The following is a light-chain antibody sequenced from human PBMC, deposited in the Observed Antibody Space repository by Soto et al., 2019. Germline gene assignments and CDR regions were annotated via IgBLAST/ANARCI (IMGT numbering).Light chain of an antibody. CDR3: QQSYVSLQS. V-gene: IGKV1-39*01. J-gene: IGKJ2*03. Sequence: DVQMPQSPSSLSASVGDTVTITCRAGQTFNNYLNWYQHKPGKAPKLLIYAASALQTGVPSRFSASASGTDFTPTITNLQPEDFATYYSQQSYVSLQSFGQGTKLQI. CDR1: QTFNNY. CDR2: AAS.